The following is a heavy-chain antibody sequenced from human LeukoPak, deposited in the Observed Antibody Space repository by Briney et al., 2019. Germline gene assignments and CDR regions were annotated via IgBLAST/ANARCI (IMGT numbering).Heavy chain of an antibody. V-gene: IGHV3-33*01. CDR1: GFIFSSYA. D-gene: IGHD5-18*01. CDR2: IWYDGSNK. J-gene: IGHJ6*02. Sequence: GGSLRLSCAASGFIFSSYAMNWVRQAPGKGLEWVAVIWYDGSNKYYADSMKGRFTISRDNSRRMMYQEMNSLRADDTAIYFCARDEERFSYGRLTYHYYGMDVWGQGTTVTVSS. CDR3: ARDEERFSYGRLTYHYYGMDV.